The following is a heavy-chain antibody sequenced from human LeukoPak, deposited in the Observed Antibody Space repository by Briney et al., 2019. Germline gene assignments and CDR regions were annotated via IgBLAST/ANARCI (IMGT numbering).Heavy chain of an antibody. D-gene: IGHD2/OR15-2a*01. CDR3: AKDALISYRGAWSQSDY. V-gene: IGHV3-23*01. Sequence: GGSLRLSCAASGFTFSSHTMSWVRQAPGKGLEWVSGISGSGGSTYYADSVKGRFTISRDNSKNTLYLQMNRLRAEDTAIYYCAKDALISYRGAWSQSDYWGRGTLVTVSS. CDR1: GFTFSSHT. CDR2: ISGSGGST. J-gene: IGHJ4*02.